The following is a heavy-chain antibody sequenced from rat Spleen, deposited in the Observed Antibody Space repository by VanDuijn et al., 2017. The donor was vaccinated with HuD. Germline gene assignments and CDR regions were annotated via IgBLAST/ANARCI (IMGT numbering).Heavy chain of an antibody. D-gene: IGHD1-9*01. CDR2: ISYDGTAT. V-gene: IGHV5-22*01. Sequence: EVQLVESGGGLVQPGRSMKVSCTASGFTFSNYDMAWVRQAPTKGLEWVASISYDGTATYYRDSVKGRFTISRDNAKSTLYLQMGSLRSEDTATYYCVNTYYGYWFGYWGQGTLVTVSS. CDR1: GFTFSNYD. J-gene: IGHJ3*01. CDR3: VNTYYGYWFGY.